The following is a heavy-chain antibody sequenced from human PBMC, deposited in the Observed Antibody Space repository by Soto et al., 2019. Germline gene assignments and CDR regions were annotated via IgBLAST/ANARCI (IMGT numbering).Heavy chain of an antibody. CDR3: ARDRGYYYDSSGYPTLDY. CDR1: GASVSSNSAA. V-gene: IGHV6-1*01. D-gene: IGHD3-22*01. J-gene: IGHJ4*02. CDR2: TYYRSKWYN. Sequence: SQTLSLTCAISGASVSSNSAAWNWIRQSPSRGLEWLGRTYYRSKWYNDYAVSVKSRITINPDTSKNQFSLQLNSVTPEDTAVYYCARDRGYYYDSSGYPTLDYWGQGTLVTVSS.